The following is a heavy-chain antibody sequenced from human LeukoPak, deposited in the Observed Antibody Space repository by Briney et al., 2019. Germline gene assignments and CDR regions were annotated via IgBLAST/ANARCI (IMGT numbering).Heavy chain of an antibody. J-gene: IGHJ4*02. CDR1: GGTFSRFT. CDR2: ITPIFGTA. Sequence: GASVKVSCKASGGTFSRFTISWVRQAPGQGFEWMGGITPIFGTANFAQKFQGRVSVTADGSTSTAFMELSSLRSEDTAVYYCARMSNGGYWGQGTLVTVSS. D-gene: IGHD7-27*01. V-gene: IGHV1-69*13. CDR3: ARMSNGGY.